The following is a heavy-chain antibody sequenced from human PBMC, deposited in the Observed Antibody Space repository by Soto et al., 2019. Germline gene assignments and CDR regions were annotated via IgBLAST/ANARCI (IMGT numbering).Heavy chain of an antibody. Sequence: GGSLRLSCAASGFTFSSYGMHWVRQAPGKGLEWVSAISGSGGSTYYADSVKGRFTISRDNSKNTLYLQMNSLRAEDTAVYYCARYCSSGSCTSGMDVWGQGTTVTVSS. CDR1: GFTFSSYG. J-gene: IGHJ6*02. CDR3: ARYCSSGSCTSGMDV. CDR2: ISGSGGST. V-gene: IGHV3-23*01. D-gene: IGHD2-15*01.